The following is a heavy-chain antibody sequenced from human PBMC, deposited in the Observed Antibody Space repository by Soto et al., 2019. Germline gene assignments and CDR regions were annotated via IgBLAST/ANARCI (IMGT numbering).Heavy chain of an antibody. CDR3: AKAGGIAVARDYYYGMDV. J-gene: IGHJ6*02. Sequence: PSETLSLTCAVSGGSIRSSNWWSWVRQPPGKGPEWIGEIYHSGTTNYNPSLKSRVTISVDKSKNQFSLNLSSVTAADTAVYYCAKAGGIAVARDYYYGMDVWGQGTTVTV. CDR2: IYHSGTT. V-gene: IGHV4-4*02. CDR1: GGSIRSSNW. D-gene: IGHD6-19*01.